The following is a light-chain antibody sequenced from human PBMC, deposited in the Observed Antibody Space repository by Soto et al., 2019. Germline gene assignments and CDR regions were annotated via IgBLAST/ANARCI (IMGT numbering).Light chain of an antibody. CDR1: QGISNY. J-gene: IGKJ1*01. CDR2: SAS. Sequence: DIQMTQSPSSLSASVGDRVTITCRASQGISNYLAWYQQKPGKVPKLLIYSASTLQSGVPPRFSGIGSGTDFTLTISSLQPEDVATYYCQKYNSAPQTFGQGTKVEIK. V-gene: IGKV1-27*01. CDR3: QKYNSAPQT.